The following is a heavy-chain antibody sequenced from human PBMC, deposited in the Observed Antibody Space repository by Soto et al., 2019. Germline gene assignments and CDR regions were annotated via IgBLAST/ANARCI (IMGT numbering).Heavy chain of an antibody. Sequence: GGSLRLSCAASGFTFSSYGISWIRLSPGMGLEWVSVISGGGDTTYYTPSVKGRFTISRDDFRNTLYLQMNSLRTEDTAIYYCAKLRDFVVLPAGILDYWGPGTLVTVSS. V-gene: IGHV3-23*01. J-gene: IGHJ4*02. CDR2: ISGGGDTT. CDR1: GFTFSSYG. D-gene: IGHD2-8*01. CDR3: AKLRDFVVLPAGILDY.